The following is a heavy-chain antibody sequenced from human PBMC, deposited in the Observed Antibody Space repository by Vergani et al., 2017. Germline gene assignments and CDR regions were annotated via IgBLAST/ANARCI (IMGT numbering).Heavy chain of an antibody. J-gene: IGHJ5*02. CDR3: ATLPLQTQQQVTS. CDR2: IKSKTDGGTT. D-gene: IGHD6-13*01. CDR1: GFTFINAW. Sequence: EVQLVESGGGLVQPGGSLRLSCAASGFTFINAWMTWVRQAPGKGLEWVGRIKSKTDGGTTYYAAPVKGKFTISRDDSKNTLYLQMNSLKTEDTAVYYCATLPLQTQQQVTSWGQGTLVTVSS. V-gene: IGHV3-15*01.